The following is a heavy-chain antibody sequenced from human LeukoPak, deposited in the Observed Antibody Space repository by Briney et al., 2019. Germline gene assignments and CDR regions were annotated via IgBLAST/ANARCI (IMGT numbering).Heavy chain of an antibody. D-gene: IGHD5-18*01. V-gene: IGHV4-4*07. CDR3: AKDTERLKSYGYFGNWFDP. J-gene: IGHJ5*02. CDR2: IYTSGST. CDR1: SGSLSSSD. Sequence: SETLSLTCGVSSGSLSSSDWNWIRQPPGKGLEWIGRIYTSGSTKYNPSLKSRVTMSLDKSKNHSSHKLSTMTTADTAVYYCAKDTERLKSYGYFGNWFDPWGQGTLVTVSS.